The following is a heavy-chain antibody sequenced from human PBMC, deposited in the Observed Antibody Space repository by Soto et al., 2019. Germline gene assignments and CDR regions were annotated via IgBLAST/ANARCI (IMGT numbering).Heavy chain of an antibody. D-gene: IGHD3-22*01. CDR3: ARSSPYYYDSSGYYYFDY. CDR1: GGSISSSNW. Sequence: QVQLQESGPGLVKPSGTLSLTCAVSGGSISSSNWWSWVRQPPGKGLEWIGEIYHSGSTNYNPSLKGRVTISVDKSKNQFSLKLSSVTAADTAVYYCARSSPYYYDSSGYYYFDYWGQGTLVTVSS. CDR2: IYHSGST. V-gene: IGHV4-4*02. J-gene: IGHJ4*02.